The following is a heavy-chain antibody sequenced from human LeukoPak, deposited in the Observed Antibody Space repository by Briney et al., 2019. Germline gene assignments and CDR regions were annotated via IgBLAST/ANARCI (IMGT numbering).Heavy chain of an antibody. J-gene: IGHJ4*02. Sequence: GGSLRLSCAASGFTFSSYAMHWVRQAPGKGLEWVAVISYDGSNKYYADSVKGRFTISRDNSKNTLYLQMNSLRAEDAAVYYCARGDYGDYKTVDYWGQGTLVTVSS. CDR1: GFTFSSYA. D-gene: IGHD4-17*01. CDR3: ARGDYGDYKTVDY. CDR2: ISYDGSNK. V-gene: IGHV3-30-3*01.